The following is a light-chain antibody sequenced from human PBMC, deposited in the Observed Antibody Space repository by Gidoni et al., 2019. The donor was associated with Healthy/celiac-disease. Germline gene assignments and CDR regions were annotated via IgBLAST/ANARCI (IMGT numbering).Light chain of an antibody. V-gene: IGKV1-39*01. CDR1: HGISSY. CDR2: AAS. Sequence: DIQMTQSPSSLSASVGDRVTITCRASHGISSYLNWYQQKPGKAPKLLIYAASSLQSGVPSRFSGSGSGTDFTLTISRLQPEDFATYYCQQSYSTPCTFGQWTKLEIK. CDR3: QQSYSTPCT. J-gene: IGKJ2*02.